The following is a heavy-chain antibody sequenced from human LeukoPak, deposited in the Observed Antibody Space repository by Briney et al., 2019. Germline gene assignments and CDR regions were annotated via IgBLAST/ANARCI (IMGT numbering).Heavy chain of an antibody. CDR1: GYTFTAYY. D-gene: IGHD5-12*01. CDR3: ARGRGATDVAGLTNWLDP. J-gene: IGHJ5*02. V-gene: IGHV1-2*02. CDR2: INPNSVGT. Sequence: ASVKVSCKASGYTFTAYYMHWVRQAPGQRLEGMGWINPNSVGTNYAQKFQGRVTMTRDTSIRTAHMEVSSLRSDDTAVYYCARGRGATDVAGLTNWLDPWGQGTLVTVSS.